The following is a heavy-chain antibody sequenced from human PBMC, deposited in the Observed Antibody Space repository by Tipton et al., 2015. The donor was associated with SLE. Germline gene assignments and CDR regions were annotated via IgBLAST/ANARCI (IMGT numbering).Heavy chain of an antibody. Sequence: SLRLSCAASGFTFSSYWMSWVRQAPGKGLEWVANMNLDGSEKYYVDSVKGRFTISRDNAKTSLYLQMNSLRADDTAVYYCARDRRGPPYYYGTDVWGQGTTVTVSS. CDR3: ARDRRGPPYYYGTDV. J-gene: IGHJ6*02. CDR1: GFTFSSYW. CDR2: MNLDGSEK. V-gene: IGHV3-7*01.